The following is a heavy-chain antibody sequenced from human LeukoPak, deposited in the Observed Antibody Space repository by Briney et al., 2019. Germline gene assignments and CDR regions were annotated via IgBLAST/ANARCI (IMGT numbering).Heavy chain of an antibody. V-gene: IGHV3-30-3*01. Sequence: GGSLRLSCAASGFTFSTYAMHWVRQAPGKGLDWVAVISYEGSNQYYADSVKGRFTVSRDNVKNTLYLQMNSLRAEDTAVYYCARVGMAAAGTSLDYWGQGTLVTVSS. CDR2: ISYEGSNQ. CDR1: GFTFSTYA. J-gene: IGHJ4*02. D-gene: IGHD6-13*01. CDR3: ARVGMAAAGTSLDY.